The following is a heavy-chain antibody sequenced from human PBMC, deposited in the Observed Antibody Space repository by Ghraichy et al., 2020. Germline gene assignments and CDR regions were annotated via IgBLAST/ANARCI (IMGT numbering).Heavy chain of an antibody. Sequence: GASLRLSCAPSGFTFSSYAMGWVRQASGKGLEWVSAISGSGGSAFYADSVKGRFTISRDNSKNTLYLQMNSLRAEDTALYYCARIGSTSLNFDYWGQGTLVTVSS. D-gene: IGHD1-26*01. J-gene: IGHJ4*02. V-gene: IGHV3-23*01. CDR1: GFTFSSYA. CDR2: ISGSGGSA. CDR3: ARIGSTSLNFDY.